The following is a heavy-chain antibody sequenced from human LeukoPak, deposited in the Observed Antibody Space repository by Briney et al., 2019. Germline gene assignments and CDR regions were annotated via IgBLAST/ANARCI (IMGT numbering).Heavy chain of an antibody. Sequence: GRSLRLSCATSGFTLSRYAMHWVRQAPGKGLEWVALISYDANIGSNKYYADSVKGRFTISRDNSKNTLYLQMNSLRAEDTAVYYCARDGGYDFWSGYYQDYWGQGTLVTVSS. CDR1: GFTLSRYA. CDR2: ISYDANIGSNK. D-gene: IGHD3-3*01. J-gene: IGHJ4*02. V-gene: IGHV3-30-3*01. CDR3: ARDGGYDFWSGYYQDY.